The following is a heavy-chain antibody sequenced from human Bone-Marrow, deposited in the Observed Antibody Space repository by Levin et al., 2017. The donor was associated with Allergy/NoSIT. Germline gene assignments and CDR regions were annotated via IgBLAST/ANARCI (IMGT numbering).Heavy chain of an antibody. D-gene: IGHD1-26*01. V-gene: IGHV3-7*01. Sequence: GESLKISCAASGFSFGNTWMTWVRQAPGKGLEWVANINQAGSEEFYVDSVKGRFTISRDNGRNSLFLHMISLRGEDTAIYYCASIRWGYPVGPYFDFWGQGTLVTVSS. CDR2: INQAGSEE. CDR3: ASIRWGYPVGPYFDF. CDR1: GFSFGNTW. J-gene: IGHJ4*02.